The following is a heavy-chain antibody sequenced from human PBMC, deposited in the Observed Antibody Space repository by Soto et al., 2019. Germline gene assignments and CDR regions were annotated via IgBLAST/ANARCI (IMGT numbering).Heavy chain of an antibody. D-gene: IGHD5-12*01. CDR2: INHSGST. CDR3: ARGRGRAGYNGDFDY. J-gene: IGHJ4*02. Sequence: QVQLQQWGAGLLKPSETLSLTCAVYGGSFSGYYWSWIRQPPGKGLEWIGEINHSGSTNYNPSLKSRIPISVDPSKNQFSLKLSSVTAADTAVYYCARGRGRAGYNGDFDYWGQGTLVTVSS. CDR1: GGSFSGYY. V-gene: IGHV4-34*01.